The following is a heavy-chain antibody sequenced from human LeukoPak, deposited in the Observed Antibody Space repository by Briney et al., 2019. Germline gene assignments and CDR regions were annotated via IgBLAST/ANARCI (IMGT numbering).Heavy chain of an antibody. CDR2: VCYSGST. J-gene: IGHJ6*03. CDR1: GGSINSHY. CDR3: AKVPAYGGNGAYYYMDV. Sequence: SETLSLTCTVSGGSINSHYWSWIRQPPGKGLEWLGYVCYSGSTNYNPSLKSRVTISVDTSKNQFSLKLSSVTAADTAVYYCAKVPAYGGNGAYYYMDVWGKGTTVTISS. D-gene: IGHD4-23*01. V-gene: IGHV4-59*11.